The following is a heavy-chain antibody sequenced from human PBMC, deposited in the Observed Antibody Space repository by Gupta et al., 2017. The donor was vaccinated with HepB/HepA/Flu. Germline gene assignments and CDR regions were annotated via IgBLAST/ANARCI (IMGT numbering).Heavy chain of an antibody. CDR1: GFTFAVQA. CDR3: AKDRTGTYSDYFDY. V-gene: IGHV3-23*01. CDR2: ISSSGDKT. Sequence: EVQLLASGGGLVQPGGSLRLSCAASGFTFAVQAMGWVRQGPGQGLEWVSSISSSGDKTYDADSVKGRFTISRDNSKNTLFLQMNSLRAEDTALYYCAKDRTGTYSDYFDYWGQGTQVTVSS. D-gene: IGHD1-26*01. J-gene: IGHJ4*02.